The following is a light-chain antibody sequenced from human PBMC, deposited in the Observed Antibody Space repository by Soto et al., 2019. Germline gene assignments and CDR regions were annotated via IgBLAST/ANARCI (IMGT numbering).Light chain of an antibody. J-gene: IGKJ5*01. CDR3: QEYNNWPLLT. V-gene: IGKV3D-15*01. CDR1: QSVNSK. CDR2: HAS. Sequence: EILMTQARTTRCLSPVAIATLSCRASQSVNSKLAWYQQKPGQSPRLVIYHASTRATGIPATFSGSGSGTEFTLTISSLQSEDFAVYYCQEYNNWPLLTFGQGTRLETK.